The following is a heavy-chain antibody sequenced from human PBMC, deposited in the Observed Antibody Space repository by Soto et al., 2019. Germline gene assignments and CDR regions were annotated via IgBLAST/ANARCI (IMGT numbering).Heavy chain of an antibody. D-gene: IGHD1-26*01. V-gene: IGHV4-59*13. Sequence: PSETLSLTCTVSGGSISTSYWSWIRRPPGKGLEWIGYIHYSGSTDYNPSLKSRVSISADTSRQQFSLKLSSVTAADTAVYYCARGGGSYSYNLNYWGQGALVNVSS. CDR1: GGSISTSY. CDR2: IHYSGST. J-gene: IGHJ4*02. CDR3: ARGGGSYSYNLNY.